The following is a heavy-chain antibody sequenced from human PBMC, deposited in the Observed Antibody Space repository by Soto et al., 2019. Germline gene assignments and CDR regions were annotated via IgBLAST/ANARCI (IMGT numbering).Heavy chain of an antibody. CDR1: GVVFKNYE. CDR3: ARDIDNRDYYYGLDV. J-gene: IGHJ6*02. V-gene: IGHV3-48*03. CDR2: ISNSGNTI. Sequence: PGGSLRLACAASGVVFKNYEMNWVRQAPGKGLEWISYISNSGNTIYVADSMRGRFTISRDNAKNSLFLQMNSLRADDTAVYYCARDIDNRDYYYGLDVWGQGTTVTVSS. D-gene: IGHD1-20*01.